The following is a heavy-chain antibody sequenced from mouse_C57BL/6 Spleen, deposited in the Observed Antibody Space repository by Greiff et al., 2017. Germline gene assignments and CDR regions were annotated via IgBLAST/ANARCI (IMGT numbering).Heavy chain of an antibody. CDR2: ISYDGSN. CDR1: GYSITSGYY. Sequence: EVKVEESGPGLVKPSPSLSLTCSVTGYSITSGYYWNWIRQFPGNKLEWMGYISYDGSNNYNPSLKNRISITRDTSKNQFFLTLNSVTTEDTATYDCAKQLRSWYFDVWGTGTTVTVSS. J-gene: IGHJ1*03. CDR3: AKQLRSWYFDV. V-gene: IGHV3-6*01. D-gene: IGHD1-1*01.